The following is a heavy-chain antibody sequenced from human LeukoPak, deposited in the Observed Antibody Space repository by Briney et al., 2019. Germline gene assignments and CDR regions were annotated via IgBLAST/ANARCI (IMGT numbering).Heavy chain of an antibody. CDR1: GYTFTSYG. CDR3: ARVMITFGGVISYPGDY. Sequence: ASVKVSCKASGYTFTSYGISWVRQAPGQGLEWMGWISAYTGNTNYAQKLQGRVTMTTDTSTSTAYMELRSLRSDDTAVYYCARVMITFGGVISYPGDYWGQGTLVTVSS. D-gene: IGHD3-16*02. V-gene: IGHV1-18*01. CDR2: ISAYTGNT. J-gene: IGHJ4*02.